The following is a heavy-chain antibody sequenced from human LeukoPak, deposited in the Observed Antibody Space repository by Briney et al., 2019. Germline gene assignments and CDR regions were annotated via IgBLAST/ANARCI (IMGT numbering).Heavy chain of an antibody. V-gene: IGHV1-69*06. CDR3: ASRYCSGGSCYGTYFDY. J-gene: IGHJ4*02. CDR1: GGTFSSYA. CDR2: ITPIFGTA. D-gene: IGHD2-15*01. Sequence: GASVKVSCKASGGTFSSYAISWVRQAPGQGLEWMGGITPIFGTANYAQKFQGRVTITADKSTSTAYMELSSLRSEDTAVYYCASRYCSGGSCYGTYFDYWGQGTLVTVSS.